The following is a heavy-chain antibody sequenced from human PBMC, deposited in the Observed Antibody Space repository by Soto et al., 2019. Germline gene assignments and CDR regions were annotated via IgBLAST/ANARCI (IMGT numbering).Heavy chain of an antibody. CDR3: ARDAETARFGELLGNYYSYGMEV. CDR2: ISYDGSNK. Sequence: GGSLRLSCAASGFTFSSYAMHWVRQAPGKGLEWVAVISYDGSNKYYADSVKGRFTISRDNSKNTLYLQMNSLRAEDTAVYYCARDAETARFGELLGNYYSYGMEVWGQGTTVTVSS. J-gene: IGHJ6*02. D-gene: IGHD3-10*02. V-gene: IGHV3-30-3*01. CDR1: GFTFSSYA.